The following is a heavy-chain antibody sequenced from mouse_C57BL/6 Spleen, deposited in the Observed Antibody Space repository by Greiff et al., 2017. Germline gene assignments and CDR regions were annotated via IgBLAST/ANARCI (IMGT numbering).Heavy chain of an antibody. CDR2: INPYNGGT. CDR3: ASSSRPYAMDY. CDR1: GYTFTDYY. Sequence: VQLQQSGPVLVKPGASVKMSCKASGYTFTDYYMNWVKQSHGKSLEWIGVINPYNGGTSYNQKFKGKATLTVDKSSSTAYMELNSLTSEDSAVYYCASSSRPYAMDYWGQGTSVTVSS. D-gene: IGHD1-1*01. V-gene: IGHV1-19*01. J-gene: IGHJ4*01.